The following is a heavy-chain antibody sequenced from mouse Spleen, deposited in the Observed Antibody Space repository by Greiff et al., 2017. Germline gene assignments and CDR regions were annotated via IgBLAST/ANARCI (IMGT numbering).Heavy chain of an antibody. D-gene: IGHD1-1*01. CDR2: IWSGGST. CDR1: GFSLTSYG. V-gene: IGHV2-2*01. CDR3: ARNTLYGSTLYWYFDV. Sequence: VQLQQSGPGLVQPSQSLSITCTVSGFSLTSYGVHWVRQSPGKGLEWLGVIWSGGSTDYNAAFISRLSISKDNSKSQVFFKMNSLQADDTAIYYCARNTLYGSTLYWYFDVWGAGTTVTVSS. J-gene: IGHJ1*01.